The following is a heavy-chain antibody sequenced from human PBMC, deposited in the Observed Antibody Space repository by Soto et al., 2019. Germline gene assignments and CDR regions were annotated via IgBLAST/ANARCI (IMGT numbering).Heavy chain of an antibody. J-gene: IGHJ5*02. V-gene: IGHV4-59*12. D-gene: IGHD5-18*01. CDR3: ASHTVDTAMVTGSWFDP. CDR2: IYYSGST. Sequence: SETLSLTCTVSGGSISSYYWSWIRQPPGKGLEWIGYIYYSGSTNYNPSLKSRVTISVDTSKNQFSLKLSSVTAADTAVYYCASHTVDTAMVTGSWFDPWGQGTLVTVSS. CDR1: GGSISSYY.